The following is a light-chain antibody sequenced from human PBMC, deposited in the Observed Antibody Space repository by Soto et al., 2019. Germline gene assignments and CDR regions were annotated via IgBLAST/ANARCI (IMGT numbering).Light chain of an antibody. CDR2: DVT. CDR3: SSYTDRKHLV. V-gene: IGLV2-8*01. CDR1: SSDIGGYNS. J-gene: IGLJ1*01. Sequence: QSALTQSPSASGSPGQSVTISCTGTSSDIGGYNSVSWYQQHPGKAPKVMIYDVTKRPSGVPDRFSGSKSGYTASLTVSALQAEDEADYYCSSYTDRKHLVFGTGTKVTVL.